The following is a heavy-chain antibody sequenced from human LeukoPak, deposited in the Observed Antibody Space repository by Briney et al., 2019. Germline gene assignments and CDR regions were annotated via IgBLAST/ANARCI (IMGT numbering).Heavy chain of an antibody. Sequence: SVKVSCKASGGTFSSYAITWVRQAPGQGLEWMGRIIPISGIVNYAQKFQGRVTITADKPTTTAYMELSSLRSEDTAVYYCARDAHYDSSGYYAYWGQGTLVTVSS. V-gene: IGHV1-69*04. CDR3: ARDAHYDSSGYYAY. D-gene: IGHD3-22*01. CDR2: IIPISGIV. J-gene: IGHJ4*02. CDR1: GGTFSSYA.